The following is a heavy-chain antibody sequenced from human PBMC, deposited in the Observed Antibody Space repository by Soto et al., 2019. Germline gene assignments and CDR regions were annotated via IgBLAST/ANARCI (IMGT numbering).Heavy chain of an antibody. Sequence: QVQLQESGPGLVKPSGTLSLTCAVSSGSVFSSNWWRWVRLPPGKGLEGIGGTRNSGGANYNPSLKPRVTITVARSRNHIFLELSSVTAADTAVYYCASHLVMAGTRGFDHWGLGTLVTVSS. CDR3: ASHLVMAGTRGFDH. D-gene: IGHD6-19*01. J-gene: IGHJ4*02. CDR1: SGSVFSSNW. CDR2: TRNSGGA. V-gene: IGHV4-4*02.